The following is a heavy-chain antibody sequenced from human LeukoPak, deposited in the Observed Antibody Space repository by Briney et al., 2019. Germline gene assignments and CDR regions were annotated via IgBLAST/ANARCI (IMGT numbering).Heavy chain of an antibody. CDR1: GFTPTSVW. D-gene: IGHD3-22*01. J-gene: IGHJ3*02. CDR3: ARGPPYYDSSGYYCGGTAFDI. CDR2: ISSDESST. Sequence: PRRSLRPSCVLSGFTPTSVWINWVGQAPRHGLGWVSRISSDESSTSSADYVKGRFNISRDKAKNTLNLQMNRLRAEDTAVYYCARGPPYYDSSGYYCGGTAFDIWAKGQWSPSLQ. V-gene: IGHV3-74*01.